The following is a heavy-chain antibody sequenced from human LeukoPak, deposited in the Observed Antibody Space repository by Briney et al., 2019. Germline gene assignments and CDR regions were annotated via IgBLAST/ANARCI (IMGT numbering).Heavy chain of an antibody. D-gene: IGHD5-18*01. CDR3: ARVQRGYSYGPYYFDY. CDR1: GYSFTSYW. CDR2: IDPSDSYT. Sequence: GESLKISCQGSGYSFTSYWISWVRQMPGKGLEWMGRIDPSDSYTNYSPSFQGHITISADKSISAAYLQWSSLKASDTAMYYCARVQRGYSYGPYYFDYWGQGTLVTVSS. V-gene: IGHV5-10-1*01. J-gene: IGHJ4*02.